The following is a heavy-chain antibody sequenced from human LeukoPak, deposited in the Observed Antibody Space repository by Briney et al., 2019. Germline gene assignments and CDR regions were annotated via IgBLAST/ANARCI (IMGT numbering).Heavy chain of an antibody. J-gene: IGHJ5*02. CDR3: ARDRRVVVPAAHNWFDP. Sequence: SETLSLTCAVSGGSISSSNWWSWVRQPPGKGLAWIGEIYHSGSTNYNPSLKSRVTISVDTSKNQFSLKLSSVTAADTAVYYCARDRRVVVPAAHNWFDPWGQGTLVTVSS. D-gene: IGHD2-2*01. CDR1: GGSISSSNW. CDR2: IYHSGST. V-gene: IGHV4-4*02.